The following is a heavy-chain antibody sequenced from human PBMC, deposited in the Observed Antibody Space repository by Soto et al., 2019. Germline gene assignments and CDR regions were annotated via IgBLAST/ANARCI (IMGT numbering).Heavy chain of an antibody. D-gene: IGHD4-17*01. V-gene: IGHV4-59*01. CDR3: ARDVGGTVTFEAAFDF. CDR1: GNSISDYY. CDR2: IFHNGNT. J-gene: IGHJ3*01. Sequence: QVQLLASGPVLVKPSETLSLTCTVSGNSISDYYWSWIRQPPGKGREWIGYIFHNGNTNYNPSLKRRVTMSVDTSKNQFSLRLSSVTAADTALYYCARDVGGTVTFEAAFDFGGQGTMVTVS.